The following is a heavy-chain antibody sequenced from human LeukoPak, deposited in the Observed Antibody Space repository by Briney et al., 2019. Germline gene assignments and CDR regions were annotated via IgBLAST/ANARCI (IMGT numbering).Heavy chain of an antibody. D-gene: IGHD6-19*01. J-gene: IGHJ4*02. CDR3: ARDSSGWNHDY. Sequence: ASVKVSCKASGYTFTGYYMHWVRQAPGQGLEWMGRINPNGGGTNYAQKFQGRVTMTRDTSISTAYMELSRLRSDDTAVYYCARDSSGWNHDYWGQGTLVTVSS. V-gene: IGHV1-2*06. CDR1: GYTFTGYY. CDR2: INPNGGGT.